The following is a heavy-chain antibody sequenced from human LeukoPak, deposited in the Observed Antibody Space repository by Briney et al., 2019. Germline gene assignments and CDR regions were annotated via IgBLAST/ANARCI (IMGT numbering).Heavy chain of an antibody. CDR1: GYTFTSYY. Sequence: ASVKVSCKASGYTFTSYYMHWVRQAPGQGLEWMGIINPSGGSTSYAQKFQGRVTMTRDMSTSTDYMELSSLRSADTAVYYCARVSWFPGTSYYYMDVWGKGTTVTVSS. CDR3: ARVSWFPGTSYYYMDV. D-gene: IGHD1-1*01. V-gene: IGHV1-46*01. CDR2: INPSGGST. J-gene: IGHJ6*03.